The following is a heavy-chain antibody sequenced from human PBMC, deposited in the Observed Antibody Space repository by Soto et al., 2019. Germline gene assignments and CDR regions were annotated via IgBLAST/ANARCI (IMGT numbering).Heavy chain of an antibody. J-gene: IGHJ4*02. CDR3: ARGYQASGFDY. V-gene: IGHV4-59*01. CDR1: GASMSSFY. CDR2: IYYSGST. D-gene: IGHD2-2*01. Sequence: PSETLALTCTVSGASMSSFYLSWIRQHPGKGLEWIGYIYYSGSTYDNPSLKSRVTISVDTSKNEFSLKMNSVTAADTAVYYCARGYQASGFDYWGQGNMLTVSS.